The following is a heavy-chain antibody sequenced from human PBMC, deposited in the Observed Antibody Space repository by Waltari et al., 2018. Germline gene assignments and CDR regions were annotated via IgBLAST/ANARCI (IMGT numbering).Heavy chain of an antibody. CDR3: AKEKSLGDYYYYMDV. CDR1: GFPFSSSA. D-gene: IGHD3-16*01. V-gene: IGHV3-23*03. Sequence: EVQLLVSGGGLVQPGGSLILSCAASGFPFSSSALRRVRPPPGKGLEWVSVIYSGGSTYYADSVKGRFTISRDNSKNTLYLQMNSLRAEDTAVYYCAKEKSLGDYYYYMDVWGKGTTVTVSS. CDR2: IYSGGST. J-gene: IGHJ6*03.